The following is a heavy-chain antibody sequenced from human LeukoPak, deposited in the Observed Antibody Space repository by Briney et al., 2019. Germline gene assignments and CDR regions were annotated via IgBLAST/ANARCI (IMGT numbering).Heavy chain of an antibody. V-gene: IGHV4-34*01. D-gene: IGHD3-3*01. CDR1: GGSFSGYY. CDR3: ARAPQIFGVVIRGFDY. CDR2: INHSGST. Sequence: PSETLSLTCAVYGGSFSGYYWSWIRQPPGKGLEWIGEINHSGSTNYNPSLKSRVTISVDTSKNQFSLKLSSVTAAGTAVYYCARAPQIFGVVIRGFDYWGQGTLVTVSS. J-gene: IGHJ4*02.